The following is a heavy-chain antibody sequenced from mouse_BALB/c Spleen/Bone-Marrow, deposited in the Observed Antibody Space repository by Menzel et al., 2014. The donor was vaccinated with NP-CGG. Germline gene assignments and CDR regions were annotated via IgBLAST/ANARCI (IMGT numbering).Heavy chain of an antibody. D-gene: IGHD2-1*01. CDR2: IYPGDGDT. Sequence: LVESGAELVRPGSSVKISCKASGYAFSDYWMNWVKQRPGQGLEWIGQIYPGDGDTNYIGKFKGKATLTADKSSSTAYMQLSSLTSEDSAVYFCARETYGNAWFAYWGQGTLVTVSA. J-gene: IGHJ3*01. CDR3: ARETYGNAWFAY. CDR1: GYAFSDYW. V-gene: IGHV1-80*01.